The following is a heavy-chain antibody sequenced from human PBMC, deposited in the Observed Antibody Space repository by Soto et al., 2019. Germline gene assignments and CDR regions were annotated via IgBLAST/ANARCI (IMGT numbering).Heavy chain of an antibody. CDR2: IYDAGTT. CDR1: GASVSRIGFH. D-gene: IGHD3-10*01. J-gene: IGHJ4*02. CDR3: ARRGSGHTFDY. V-gene: IGHV4-39*01. Sequence: QVQLQESGPGLVKPSETLSLTCAVSGASVSRIGFHCGWIRQPPGQVLEWIGSIYDAGTTFYNPSLKSRVTIYADTSKNHFSLRLTSVTAADTAVYYCARRGSGHTFDYWGQGTLVTVSS.